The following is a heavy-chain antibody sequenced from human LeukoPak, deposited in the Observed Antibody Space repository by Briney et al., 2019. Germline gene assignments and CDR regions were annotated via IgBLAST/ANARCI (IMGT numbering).Heavy chain of an antibody. V-gene: IGHV3-23*01. D-gene: IGHD1-26*01. J-gene: IGHJ4*02. CDR3: AREGTWSYYYDY. Sequence: GGTLRLSCAASGFTFSSYGMSWVRQAPGKGLEWVSAISGSGGSTYYADSVKGRFTISRDNSKNTLYLQMNSLRAEDTAVYYCAREGTWSYYYDYWGQGTLVTDSS. CDR2: ISGSGGST. CDR1: GFTFSSYG.